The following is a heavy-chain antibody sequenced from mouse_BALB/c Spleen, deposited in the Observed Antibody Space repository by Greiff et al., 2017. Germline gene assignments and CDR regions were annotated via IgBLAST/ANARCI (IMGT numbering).Heavy chain of an antibody. V-gene: IGHV2-2*02. CDR3: ARKGYVGYFDV. Sequence: QVQLKESGPGLVQPSQSLSITCTVSGFSLTSYGVHWVRQSPGKGLEWLGVIWSGGSTDYNAAFISRLSISKDNSKSQVFFKMNSLQANDTAIYYCARKGYVGYFDVWGAGTTVTVSS. CDR1: GFSLTSYG. D-gene: IGHD3-2*02. J-gene: IGHJ1*01. CDR2: IWSGGST.